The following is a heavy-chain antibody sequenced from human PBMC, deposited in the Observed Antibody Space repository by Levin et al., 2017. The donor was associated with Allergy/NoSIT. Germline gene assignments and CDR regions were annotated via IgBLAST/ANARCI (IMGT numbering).Heavy chain of an antibody. CDR3: ARPYSSSWYRSHAFDI. Sequence: SGPTLVKPKQTLTLTCTFSGFSLSTSGVGVGWIRQPPGKALEWLALIYWDDDKRYSPSLKSRLTITKDTSKNQVVLTMTNMDPVDTATYYCARPYSSSWYRSHAFDIWGQWTMVTVSS. CDR2: IYWDDDK. D-gene: IGHD6-13*01. J-gene: IGHJ3*02. V-gene: IGHV2-5*02. CDR1: GFSLSTSGVG.